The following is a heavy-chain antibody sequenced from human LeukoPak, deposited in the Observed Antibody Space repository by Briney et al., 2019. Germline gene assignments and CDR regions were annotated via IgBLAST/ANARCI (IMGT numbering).Heavy chain of an antibody. J-gene: IGHJ6*03. V-gene: IGHV1-18*01. Sequence: ASVKVSCKASGYTFTSYGISWVRQAPGQGLEWMGWISAYNGNTNYAQKLQGRVTMTTDTSTSTAYMELRSLRSDDTAVYYCARESKLEYYLVQTQGFYYYYYMDVWGKGTTVTVSS. CDR3: ARESKLEYYLVQTQGFYYYYYMDV. CDR2: ISAYNGNT. D-gene: IGHD3-10*01. CDR1: GYTFTSYG.